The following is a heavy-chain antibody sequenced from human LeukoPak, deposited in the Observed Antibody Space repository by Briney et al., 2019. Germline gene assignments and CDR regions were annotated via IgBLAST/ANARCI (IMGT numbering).Heavy chain of an antibody. J-gene: IGHJ5*02. V-gene: IGHV3-73*01. CDR2: MDKETNLYAT. CDR3: TRDSGTYNWFDP. D-gene: IGHD1-26*01. Sequence: GGSLRLSCVASGFTFSDSAIHWVRQSSGEGLEWIGHMDKETNLYATALAASVKGRFTVSRDDSKNTAYLHMNSLKTEDTALYYCTRDSGTYNWFDPWGQGTLVTVSS. CDR1: GFTFSDSA.